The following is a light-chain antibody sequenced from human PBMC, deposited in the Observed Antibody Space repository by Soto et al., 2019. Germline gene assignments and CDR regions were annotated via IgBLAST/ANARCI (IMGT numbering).Light chain of an antibody. Sequence: EIVLTQSPGTLSLSPGERATLSCRASQIIMRKYLAWYQQRFGQAPRLLIYGASTRATGIPARFSGSGSGTEFTLTISSLQSEDFAVYYCQQYNDLPPKLTFGGGTKVDIK. CDR2: GAS. V-gene: IGKV3-15*01. CDR1: QIIMRKY. J-gene: IGKJ4*01. CDR3: QQYNDLPPKLT.